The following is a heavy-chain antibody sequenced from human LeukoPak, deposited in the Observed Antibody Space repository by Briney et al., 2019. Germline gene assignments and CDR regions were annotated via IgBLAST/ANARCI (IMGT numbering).Heavy chain of an antibody. J-gene: IGHJ6*02. CDR1: GFTVSSNY. V-gene: IGHV3-53*01. CDR3: ARAGTVRGYSYVSGMDV. CDR2: IYSGGST. D-gene: IGHD5-18*01. Sequence: PGGSLRLSCAAPGFTVSSNYMSWVRQAPGKGLEWVSVIYSGGSTYYADSVKGRFTISRDNSKNTLYLQMNSLRAEDTAVYYCARAGTVRGYSYVSGMDVWGQGTTVTVSS.